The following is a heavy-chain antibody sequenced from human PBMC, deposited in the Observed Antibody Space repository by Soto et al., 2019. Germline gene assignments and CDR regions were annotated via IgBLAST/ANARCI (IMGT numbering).Heavy chain of an antibody. CDR3: ARVPGTAGKRYFDY. CDR2: TCYSGST. Sequence: PSETLSLTCTVSGGSMIAYYWNWMRQPPGKGLQWIGYTCYSGSTTYNPSLKSRVTISVDSSKNQFSLKLDSVTPADTAVYYCARVPGTAGKRYFDYWGQGTLVTVSS. D-gene: IGHD6-13*01. V-gene: IGHV4-59*01. CDR1: GGSMIAYY. J-gene: IGHJ4*02.